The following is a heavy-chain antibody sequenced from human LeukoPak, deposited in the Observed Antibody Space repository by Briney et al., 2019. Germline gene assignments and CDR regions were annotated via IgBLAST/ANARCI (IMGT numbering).Heavy chain of an antibody. CDR1: GDSITSFY. D-gene: IGHD3-22*01. J-gene: IGHJ4*02. V-gene: IGHV4-59*01. CDR2: IYYSGST. Sequence: PSETLSLTCTVSGDSITSFYWSWIRQPPGKGLEWIGYIYYSGSTNYNPSLKSRVTISVDTSKNQFSLKLSSVTAADTALYYCARDRVRDSSTWYFDYWGQGTLVTVSS. CDR3: ARDRVRDSSTWYFDY.